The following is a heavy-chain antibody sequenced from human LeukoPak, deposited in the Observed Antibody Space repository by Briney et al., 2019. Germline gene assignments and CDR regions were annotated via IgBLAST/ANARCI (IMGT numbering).Heavy chain of an antibody. CDR1: GFTFSSYG. CDR3: AKDRYGDYVGNWFDP. Sequence: PGGSLRLSCAASGFTFSSYGMHWVRQAPGKGLEWVAVISYDGSNKYYADSVKGRFTISRDNSKNTLYLQMNSLRAEDTAVYYCAKDRYGDYVGNWFDPWGQGTLVTVSS. CDR2: ISYDGSNK. D-gene: IGHD4-17*01. J-gene: IGHJ5*02. V-gene: IGHV3-30*18.